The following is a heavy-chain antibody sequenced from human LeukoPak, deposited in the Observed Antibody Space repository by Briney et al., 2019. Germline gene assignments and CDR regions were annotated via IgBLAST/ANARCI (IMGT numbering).Heavy chain of an antibody. Sequence: GGPLRLSCAASGFTFTNVWMSWVRQTPWKGLEWVGRIKSKSDGEKKDYAAPVKSIFTISRDNTKNMQCLQINSLKSEYTAVYYCTTDRGSVWGQGTLVTVSS. CDR3: TTDRGSV. J-gene: IGHJ4*02. CDR2: IKSKSDGEKK. CDR1: GFTFTNVW. V-gene: IGHV3-15*01.